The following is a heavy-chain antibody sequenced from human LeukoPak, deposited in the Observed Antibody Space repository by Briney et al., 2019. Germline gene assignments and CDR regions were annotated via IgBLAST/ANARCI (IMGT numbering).Heavy chain of an antibody. Sequence: ASVKVSCKVSGYTLTELSMHWVRQAPGKGLEWMGGFDPEDGETIYAQKFQGRVTMTAYMGLSSLRSEDTAVYYCATGLMTTVTRYDYWGQGTLVTVSS. CDR1: GYTLTELS. J-gene: IGHJ4*02. CDR3: ATGLMTTVTRYDY. V-gene: IGHV1-24*01. D-gene: IGHD4-17*01. CDR2: FDPEDGET.